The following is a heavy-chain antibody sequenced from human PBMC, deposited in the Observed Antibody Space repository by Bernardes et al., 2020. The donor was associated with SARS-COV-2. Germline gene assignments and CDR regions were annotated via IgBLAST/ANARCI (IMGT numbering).Heavy chain of an antibody. J-gene: IGHJ6*02. CDR3: VRWKYCSGGRCNPDYYYYAMDV. D-gene: IGHD2-15*01. V-gene: IGHV3-30*03. CDR1: GFTFSNYG. CDR2: ISYDGSNK. Sequence: GGSLRLSCAASGFTFSNYGMHWVRQAPGKRLEWVAVISYDGSNKFYADSVKGRFTISRDNSKNTLYLQMNSLRAEDTAVYYCVRWKYCSGGRCNPDYYYYAMDVWGQGTTVTVSS.